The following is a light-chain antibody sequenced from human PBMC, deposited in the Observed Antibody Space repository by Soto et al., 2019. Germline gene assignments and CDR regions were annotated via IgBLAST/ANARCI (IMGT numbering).Light chain of an antibody. CDR2: GNS. J-gene: IGLJ3*02. V-gene: IGLV1-40*01. CDR1: NSNIGAGYD. CDR3: QAYDRSLSGWV. Sequence: QSVLTQPPSVSGAPGQRVTISCTGYNSNIGAGYDVHWYQQLPGTAPKLLIYGNSNRPSGVPDRFSASKSGTSASLAITGLQAEDEADYYCQAYDRSLSGWVFGGGTKVTVL.